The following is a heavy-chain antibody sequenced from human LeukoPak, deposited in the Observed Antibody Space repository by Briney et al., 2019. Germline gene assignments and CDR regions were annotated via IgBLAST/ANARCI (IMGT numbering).Heavy chain of an antibody. D-gene: IGHD3-10*01. J-gene: IGHJ4*02. CDR2: INTDASST. CDR1: GFTIGTYW. V-gene: IGHV3-74*01. Sequence: PGGSLRLSCAASGFTIGTYWVHWVRQVPGKGVVWISRINTDASSTSYADSVKGRFTISRDNAKNTLYLQMNSLRAEDTAVYYCARGSYYFDYWGQGTLVTVSS. CDR3: ARGSYYFDY.